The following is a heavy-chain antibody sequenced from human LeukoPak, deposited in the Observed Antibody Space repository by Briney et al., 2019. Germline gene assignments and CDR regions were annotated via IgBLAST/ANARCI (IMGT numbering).Heavy chain of an antibody. CDR3: AKESSGYYSWFDP. CDR2: ISYDGSNK. J-gene: IGHJ5*02. CDR1: GFTSSSYG. Sequence: GGSLRLSCAASGFTSSSYGMHWVRQAPGKGLEWVAVISYDGSNKYYADSVKGRFTISRDNSKNTLYLQMNSLRAEDTAVYYCAKESSGYYSWFDPWGQGTLVTVSS. V-gene: IGHV3-30*18. D-gene: IGHD3-22*01.